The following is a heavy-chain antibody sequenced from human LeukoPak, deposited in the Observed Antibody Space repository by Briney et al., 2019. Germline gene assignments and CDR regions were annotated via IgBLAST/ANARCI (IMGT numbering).Heavy chain of an antibody. D-gene: IGHD5-24*01. CDR1: GFTFDDYA. CDR3: AREKEDEYYFDY. Sequence: PGRSLRLSCAASGFTFDDYAMHWVRQAPGKGLEWVSGISWNSGSIGYADSVKGRFTISRDNAKNSLYLQMNSLRAEDTAVYYCAREKEDEYYFDYWGQGTLVTVSS. V-gene: IGHV3-9*01. J-gene: IGHJ4*02. CDR2: ISWNSGSI.